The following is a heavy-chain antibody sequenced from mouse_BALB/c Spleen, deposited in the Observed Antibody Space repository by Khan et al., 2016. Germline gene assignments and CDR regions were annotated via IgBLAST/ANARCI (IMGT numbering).Heavy chain of an antibody. CDR1: GFNITDTY. Sequence: EVQLQESGAEFVKPGASVKLSCTASGFNITDTYIHWVKQSPEQGLEWIGGIDPANGNTKFDPKFQGKATITTDTSSNTAYLQLSSLTSEDTAVYYCVRPFYDGYYGFAYWGQGTLVTVSA. D-gene: IGHD2-3*01. J-gene: IGHJ3*01. V-gene: IGHV14-3*02. CDR2: IDPANGNT. CDR3: VRPFYDGYYGFAY.